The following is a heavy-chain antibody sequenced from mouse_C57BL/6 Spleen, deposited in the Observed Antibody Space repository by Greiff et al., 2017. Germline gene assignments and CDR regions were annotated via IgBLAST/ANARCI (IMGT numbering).Heavy chain of an antibody. J-gene: IGHJ3*01. Sequence: QVQLQQSGAELVRPGASVTLSCKASGYTFTDYEMHWVKQTPVHGLEWIGAIDPETGGTAYNQKFKGKAILTADESTSTAYMELRSLTSEDSAVYYCTRWYDGYYFAYWGQGTLVTVSA. V-gene: IGHV1-15*01. D-gene: IGHD2-3*01. CDR2: IDPETGGT. CDR3: TRWYDGYYFAY. CDR1: GYTFTDYE.